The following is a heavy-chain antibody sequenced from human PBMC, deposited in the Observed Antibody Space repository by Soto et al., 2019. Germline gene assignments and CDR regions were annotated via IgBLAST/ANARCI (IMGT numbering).Heavy chain of an antibody. CDR3: ARDGSSSWYYGWFDP. J-gene: IGHJ5*02. D-gene: IGHD6-13*01. CDR1: GGTFSSYA. CDR2: IIPIFGTA. Sequence: GASVKVSFKASGGTFSSYAISWLRQAPGQGLEWMGGIIPIFGTANYAQKFQGRVTITADESTSTAYMELSSLRSEDTAVYYCARDGSSSWYYGWFDPWGQGTLVTVSS. V-gene: IGHV1-69*13.